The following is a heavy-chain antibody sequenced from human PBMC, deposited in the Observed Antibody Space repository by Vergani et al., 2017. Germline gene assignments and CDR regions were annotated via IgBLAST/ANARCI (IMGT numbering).Heavy chain of an antibody. CDR3: ATLVGYCSSTTCLTPVDY. D-gene: IGHD2-2*01. CDR1: GFTFNEYW. V-gene: IGHV3-74*01. J-gene: IGHJ4*02. Sequence: EVELVESGGGLVQPGGSLRLSCAASGFTFNEYWMHWARQVPGKGLVWVSGMNGDGDTISYADSVKGRFTISRDNSKNTLYLQMNSLRAEDTAIYYCATLVGYCSSTTCLTPVDYWGQGTLVTVSS. CDR2: MNGDGDTI.